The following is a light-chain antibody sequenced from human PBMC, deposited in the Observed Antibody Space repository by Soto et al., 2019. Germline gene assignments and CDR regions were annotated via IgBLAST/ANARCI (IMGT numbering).Light chain of an antibody. Sequence: QSVLTQSPSASATRGQRVTISCSGGRSNIGTYAVNWYQQLPGTAPTLLIFRNHQRPSGVPDRFSGSKSGTSASLAISGPQSEDEADYYCAAWDDSLRAVVFGGGTNLTVL. CDR2: RNH. J-gene: IGLJ2*01. V-gene: IGLV1-44*01. CDR1: RSNIGTYA. CDR3: AAWDDSLRAVV.